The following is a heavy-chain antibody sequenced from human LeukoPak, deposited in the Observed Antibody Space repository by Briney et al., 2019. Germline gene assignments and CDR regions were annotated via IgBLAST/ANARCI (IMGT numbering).Heavy chain of an antibody. CDR2: ISSNGGST. CDR3: ARQSTAGGHFDY. V-gene: IGHV3-64*01. CDR1: GFTFSSYA. D-gene: IGHD2-8*02. J-gene: IGHJ4*02. Sequence: GGSLRLSCAASGFTFSSYAMHWVRQAPGEGLEYVSAISSNGGSTYYANSVKGRFTISRDNSKNTLYLQMGSLRAEDMAVYYCARQSTAGGHFDYWGQGTLVTVSS.